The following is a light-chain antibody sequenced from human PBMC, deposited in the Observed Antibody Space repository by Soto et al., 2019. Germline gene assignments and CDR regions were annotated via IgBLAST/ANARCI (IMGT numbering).Light chain of an antibody. J-gene: IGKJ5*01. CDR2: VAS. CDR3: QQSYSTPYT. V-gene: IGKV1-39*01. CDR1: QSIVSY. Sequence: DIPLTQSQSSLSASLGDRVPIXWRASQSIVSYLNWYQQKPGKAPKFLIYVASNLQSGVPSRFSGSGSGTDFTLTISSLQPEDFATYYCQQSYSTPYTFGQGTRLEIK.